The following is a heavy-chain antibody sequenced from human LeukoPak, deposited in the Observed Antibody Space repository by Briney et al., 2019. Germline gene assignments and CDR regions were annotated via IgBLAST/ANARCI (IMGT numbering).Heavy chain of an antibody. V-gene: IGHV3-23*01. CDR2: ISGSGGST. CDR3: AKAMNYYGSGSADAFDI. Sequence: GGSLRLSCAASGFTFSSYAMSWVRQAPGKGLEWVSAISGSGGSTYYADSVKGRFTISRDNSKNTLYLQMNSLRAEDTAVYYCAKAMNYYGSGSADAFDIWGQGTTVTVSS. J-gene: IGHJ3*02. CDR1: GFTFSSYA. D-gene: IGHD3-10*01.